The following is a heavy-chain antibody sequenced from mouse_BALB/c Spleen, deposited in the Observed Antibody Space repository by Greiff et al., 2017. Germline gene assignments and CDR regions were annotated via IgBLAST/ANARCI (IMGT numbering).Heavy chain of an antibody. CDR3: ARSSSYGAWFAY. CDR1: GFTFTDYY. D-gene: IGHD1-1*01. J-gene: IGHJ3*01. CDR2: IRNKANGYTT. Sequence: EVMLVESGGGLVQPGGSLRLSCATSGFTFTDYYMSWVRQPPGKALEWLGFIRNKANGYTTEYSASVKGRFTISRDNSQSILYLQMNTLRAEDSATYYCARSSSYGAWFAYWGQGTLVTVSA. V-gene: IGHV7-3*02.